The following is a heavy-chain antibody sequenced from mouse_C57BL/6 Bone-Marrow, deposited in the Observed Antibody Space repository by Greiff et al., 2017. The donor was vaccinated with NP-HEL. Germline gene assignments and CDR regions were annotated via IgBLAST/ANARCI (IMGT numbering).Heavy chain of an antibody. CDR3: ARGEAYYYGSSYWYFDV. D-gene: IGHD1-1*01. CDR1: GYTFTDYY. CDR2: INPNNGGT. J-gene: IGHJ1*03. V-gene: IGHV1-26*01. Sequence: VQLQQSGPELVKPGASVKISCKASGYTFTDYYMNWVKQSHGKSLEWIGDINPNNGGTSYNQKFKGKATLTVDKSSSTAYMELRSLTAEDSAVYYCARGEAYYYGSSYWYFDVWGTGTTVTVSS.